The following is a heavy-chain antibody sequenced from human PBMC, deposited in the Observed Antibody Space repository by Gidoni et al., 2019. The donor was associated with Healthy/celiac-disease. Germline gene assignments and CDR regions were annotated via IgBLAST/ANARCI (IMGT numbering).Heavy chain of an antibody. D-gene: IGHD5-18*01. J-gene: IGHJ2*01. CDR2: ISSSSSYI. V-gene: IGHV3-21*01. CDR1: GFTFSSYS. CDR3: ARFLRTDTAMVTRYDRSYYWYFDL. Sequence: EVQLVESGGGMVKPGGSLRLSCAASGFTFSSYSMHWVRQAPGKWLGWVSSISSSSSYIYYADSVKGRFTISRDNAKNSLYLQMNSLRAEDTAVYYCARFLRTDTAMVTRYDRSYYWYFDLWGRGTLVTVSS.